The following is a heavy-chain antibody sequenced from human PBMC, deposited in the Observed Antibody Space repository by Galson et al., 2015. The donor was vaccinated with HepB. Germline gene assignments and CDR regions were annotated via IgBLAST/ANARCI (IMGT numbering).Heavy chain of an antibody. CDR2: ISSSSSYI. D-gene: IGHD6-19*01. CDR1: GFTFSSYS. J-gene: IGHJ4*02. V-gene: IGHV3-21*01. Sequence: SLRLSCAASGFTFSSYSMNWVRQAPGKGLEWVSSISSSSSYIYYADSVKGRFTISRDNAKNSLYLQMNSLRAEDTAVYYCASIAVAAPAAVWGQGTLVTVSS. CDR3: ASIAVAAPAAV.